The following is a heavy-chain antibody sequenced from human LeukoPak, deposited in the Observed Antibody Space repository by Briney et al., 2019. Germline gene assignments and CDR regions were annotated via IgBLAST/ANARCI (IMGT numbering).Heavy chain of an antibody. CDR1: GFTVSSNY. J-gene: IGHJ2*01. CDR2: IYSGGST. D-gene: IGHD1-26*01. Sequence: GGSLRLSCAASGFTVSSNYMSWVRQAPGKGLEWVSVIYSGGSTYYAESVKGRFTISRHNSNNTLYLQMNSLRAEDTAVYYCARGEWEHGYFDLWGRGTLVTVSS. CDR3: ARGEWEHGYFDL. V-gene: IGHV3-53*04.